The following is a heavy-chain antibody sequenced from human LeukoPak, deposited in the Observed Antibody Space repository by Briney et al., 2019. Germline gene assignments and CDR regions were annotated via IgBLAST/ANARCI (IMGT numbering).Heavy chain of an antibody. CDR2: ISGSASAI. CDR1: GFTFSSYE. J-gene: IGHJ4*02. D-gene: IGHD3-16*01. V-gene: IGHV3-48*03. CDR3: VSAYGGLLDY. Sequence: PGGSLRLSCAASGFTFSSYEMNWVRQAPGQGLEWVSYISGSASAIYYADSVKGRFTISRDNAKNSLLLQMNSLRAEDTAVYYCVSAYGGLLDYWGQGILVTVCS.